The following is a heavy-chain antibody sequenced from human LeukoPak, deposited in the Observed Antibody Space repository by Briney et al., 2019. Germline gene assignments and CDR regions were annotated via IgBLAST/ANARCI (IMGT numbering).Heavy chain of an antibody. CDR2: IIGGDGST. Sequence: GGSLRLSCAASGFTFSSYSMNWVRQAPGKGLEWVSGIIGGDGSTYYADSVKGRFTISGDNSRNTLFLQMNSLRAEDTAVYYCAHGAMYQLDYWGQGTLVTVSS. CDR3: AHGAMYQLDY. J-gene: IGHJ4*02. CDR1: GFTFSSYS. V-gene: IGHV3-23*01. D-gene: IGHD2-2*01.